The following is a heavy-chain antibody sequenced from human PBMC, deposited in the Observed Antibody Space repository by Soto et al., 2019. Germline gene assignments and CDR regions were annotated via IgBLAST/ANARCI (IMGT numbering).Heavy chain of an antibody. Sequence: EVQLVESGGGLVQPGGSLRLSCATSGFTFSTYAMHWVRQAPGKGLEYVSAISSNGRSTYYANSVKGRXXXSRXNXXXXXXXXXXXXXXXXXXXXYCARDRCTNGVCYAPSDYWGQGTLVTVSS. CDR2: ISSNGRST. J-gene: IGHJ4*02. CDR1: GFTFSTYA. CDR3: ARDRCTNGVCYAPSDY. V-gene: IGHV3-64*01. D-gene: IGHD2-8*01.